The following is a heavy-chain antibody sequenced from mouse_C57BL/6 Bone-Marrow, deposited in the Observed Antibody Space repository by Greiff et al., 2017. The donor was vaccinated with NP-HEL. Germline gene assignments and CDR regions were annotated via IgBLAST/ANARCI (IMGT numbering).Heavy chain of an antibody. CDR1: GYAFTNYL. Sequence: QVQLQQSGAELVRPGTSVKVSCKASGYAFTNYLIEWVKQRPGQGLAWIGVINPGSGGTNYNEKFKGKATLTADKSSSTAYMQLSSLTSEDSAVYFCAREGYYAMDYWGQGTSVTVSS. CDR2: INPGSGGT. V-gene: IGHV1-54*01. CDR3: AREGYYAMDY. J-gene: IGHJ4*01.